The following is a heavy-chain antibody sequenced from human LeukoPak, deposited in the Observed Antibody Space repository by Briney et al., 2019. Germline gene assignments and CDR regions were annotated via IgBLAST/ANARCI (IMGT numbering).Heavy chain of an antibody. CDR2: IIPIFGTA. V-gene: IGHV1-69*06. J-gene: IGHJ5*02. CDR1: GGTFSSYA. CDR3: ARDYYGSGSYAGLDWFDP. Sequence: ASVKVSRKASGGTFSSYAISWVRQAPGQGLEWMGGIIPIFGTANYAQKFQGRVTITADKSTSTAYMELSSLRSEDTAVYYCARDYYGSGSYAGLDWFDPWGQGTLVTVSS. D-gene: IGHD3-10*01.